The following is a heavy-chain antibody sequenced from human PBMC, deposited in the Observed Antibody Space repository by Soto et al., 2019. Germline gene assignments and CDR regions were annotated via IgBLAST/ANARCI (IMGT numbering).Heavy chain of an antibody. Sequence: SETLSLTCTVSGGSISSSSYYWGWIRQPPGKGLEWIGSIYYSGSTYYNPSLKSRVTISVDTSKNQFSLKLSSVTAADTAVYYCARRSRGYSYGSWNYYYYMDVWGKGTTVTVSS. CDR2: IYYSGST. D-gene: IGHD5-18*01. V-gene: IGHV4-39*01. J-gene: IGHJ6*03. CDR1: GGSISSSSYY. CDR3: ARRSRGYSYGSWNYYYYMDV.